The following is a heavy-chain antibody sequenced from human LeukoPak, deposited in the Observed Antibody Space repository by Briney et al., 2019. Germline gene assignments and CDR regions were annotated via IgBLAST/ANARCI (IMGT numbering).Heavy chain of an antibody. V-gene: IGHV1-69*13. CDR1: GGTFSSYA. Sequence: ASVKVSCKASGGTFSSYAISWVRQAPGQGLEWMGGIIPIFGTANYAQKFQGRVTITADESTSTAYMELSSLRSEDTAVYYCARPATPGTATWFDPWGQGTLVTVSS. D-gene: IGHD1-1*01. CDR2: IIPIFGTA. CDR3: ARPATPGTATWFDP. J-gene: IGHJ5*02.